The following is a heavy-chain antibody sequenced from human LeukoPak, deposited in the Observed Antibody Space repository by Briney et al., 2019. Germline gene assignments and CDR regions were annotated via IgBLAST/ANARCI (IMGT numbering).Heavy chain of an antibody. CDR3: AKVYDFWSGYPDY. J-gene: IGHJ4*02. D-gene: IGHD3-3*01. Sequence: GGSLRLSCAASGFTFSSYALSWVRQAPGKGLEWVSAISGSGGSTYYADSVNGRFTISRDNSKNTLSLQMNSLSAEDTAVYYCAKVYDFWSGYPDYWGQGTLVTVSS. V-gene: IGHV3-23*01. CDR2: ISGSGGST. CDR1: GFTFSSYA.